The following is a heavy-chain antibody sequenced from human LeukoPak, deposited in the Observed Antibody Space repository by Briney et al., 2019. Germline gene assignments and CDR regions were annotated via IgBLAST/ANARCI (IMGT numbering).Heavy chain of an antibody. CDR2: INPHSGGT. J-gene: IGHJ3*02. Sequence: ASVKVSCKASVYTFSDNYIHWVRQAPGQGLEWVGWINPHSGGTNYGQNFQGRVSLTRDTSISTAYMDLSSLISDDTAVYYCAREFMRVTAFDIWGQGTMVTVSS. CDR1: VYTFSDNY. V-gene: IGHV1-2*02. CDR3: AREFMRVTAFDI. D-gene: IGHD2-21*02.